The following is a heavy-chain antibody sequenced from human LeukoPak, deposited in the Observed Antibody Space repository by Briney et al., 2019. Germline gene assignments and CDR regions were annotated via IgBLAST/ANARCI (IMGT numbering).Heavy chain of an antibody. CDR1: GYRVSSNSVI. CDR2: TYYRSTWYN. D-gene: IGHD2-2*01. J-gene: IGHJ5*02. Sequence: SQTLSITCAISGYRVSSNSVIWNWIRQSPSRGLEWLGRTYYRSTWYNDYAVSVRGRITVNPDTSKNQFSLHLNSVTPEDTAVYYCARRLTQYDCFDPWGQGILVTVSS. V-gene: IGHV6-1*01. CDR3: ARRLTQYDCFDP.